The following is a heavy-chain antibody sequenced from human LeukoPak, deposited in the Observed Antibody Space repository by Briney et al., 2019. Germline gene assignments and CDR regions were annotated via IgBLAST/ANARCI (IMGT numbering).Heavy chain of an antibody. CDR2: ISGSGGST. V-gene: IGHV3-23*01. Sequence: GGSLRLSCAASGFTFSSYAMSWVRQAPGRGLEWASAISGSGGSTYYADSVKGRFTISRDNSKNTLYLQMNSLRAEDTAVYYCAKDTGLLWFGDLDYWGQGTLVTVSS. J-gene: IGHJ4*02. CDR1: GFTFSSYA. D-gene: IGHD3-10*01. CDR3: AKDTGLLWFGDLDY.